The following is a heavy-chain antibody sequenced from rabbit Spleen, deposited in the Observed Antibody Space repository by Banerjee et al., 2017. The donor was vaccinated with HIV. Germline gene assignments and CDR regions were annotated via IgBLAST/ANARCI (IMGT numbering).Heavy chain of an antibody. CDR3: ARGNWNSGDGLNL. J-gene: IGHJ4*01. D-gene: IGHD4-1*01. CDR1: EFDFSNYYL. CDR2: IYAGKGDT. Sequence: QEQLKETGGGLVQPGGSLKLSCKASEFDFSNYYLSWVRQAPGKGLEWIGIIYAGKGDTDYASWVNGRFTISRTSSTTVTLRMTSLTAADTAAYFCARGNWNSGDGLNLWGPGTLVTVS. V-gene: IGHV1S45*01.